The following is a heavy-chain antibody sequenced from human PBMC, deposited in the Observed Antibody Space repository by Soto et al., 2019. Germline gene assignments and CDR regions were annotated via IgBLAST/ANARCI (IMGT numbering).Heavy chain of an antibody. Sequence: QMQLEQSGPEVKKPGTSVTVSCKASGFTFTSSAFQWVRQARGQRLEWIGWIAVGSGYTNYAQRFQDRVTLTRDMSTATTDMELSRLTSEDTAIYYCAADATAWQQMVPSDYWGQGTLVTVSS. D-gene: IGHD2-8*01. CDR3: AADATAWQQMVPSDY. J-gene: IGHJ4*02. CDR1: GFTFTSSA. CDR2: IAVGSGYT. V-gene: IGHV1-58*01.